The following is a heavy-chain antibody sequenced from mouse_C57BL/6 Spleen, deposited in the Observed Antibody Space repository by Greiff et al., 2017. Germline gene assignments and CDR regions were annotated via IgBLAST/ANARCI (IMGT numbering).Heavy chain of an antibody. V-gene: IGHV3-6*01. CDR3: ARDYGSSPSYAMDY. J-gene: IGHJ4*01. CDR2: ISYDGSN. Sequence: EVQLQQSGPGLVKPSQSLSLTCSVTGYSITSGYYWNWIRQFPGNKLEWMGYISYDGSNNYNPSLKNRISITRDTSKNQFFLKLNSVTTEDTATYYCARDYGSSPSYAMDYWGQGTSVTVSS. CDR1: GYSITSGYY. D-gene: IGHD1-1*01.